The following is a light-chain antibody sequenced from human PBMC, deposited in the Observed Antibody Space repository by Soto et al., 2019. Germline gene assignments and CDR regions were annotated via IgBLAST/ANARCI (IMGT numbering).Light chain of an antibody. CDR1: SSDAGAYNY. V-gene: IGLV2-8*01. CDR3: TSYAGTYSFFYV. CDR2: EVS. Sequence: QSVLTQPPSASGSPGQSVTISCTGTSSDAGAYNYVSWYQQLPGKAPKLIIYEVSKRPSGVPDRFSGSKSGNTASLTVSGLQAEDEADYYCTSYAGTYSFFYVFGTGTKVTVL. J-gene: IGLJ1*01.